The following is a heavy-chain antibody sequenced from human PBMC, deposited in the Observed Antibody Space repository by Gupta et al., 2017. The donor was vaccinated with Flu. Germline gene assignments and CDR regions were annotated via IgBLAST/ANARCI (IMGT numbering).Heavy chain of an antibody. J-gene: IGHJ6*02. D-gene: IGHD3-9*01. CDR1: FMTYW. CDR2: INTEGSNT. V-gene: IGHV3-74*01. CDR3: TRARYGSTYGMDV. Sequence: FMTYWMHWVRQAPGKGPVWVSFINTEGSNTAYADSVKGRFTISRDNAKNTLYLEMNSLRVEDTAVYYCTRARYGSTYGMDVWGQGTTVTVSS.